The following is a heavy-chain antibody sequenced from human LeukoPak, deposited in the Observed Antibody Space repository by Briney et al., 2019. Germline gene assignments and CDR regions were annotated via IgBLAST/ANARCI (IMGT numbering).Heavy chain of an antibody. CDR1: GFTFDDYA. V-gene: IGHV3-9*01. CDR2: ISWSSDSI. Sequence: GRSLRLSCAASGFTFDDYAMHWVRQAPGKGLEWVSGISWSSDSISYADSVKGRFTISRDNAKNSLNLQMNSLRTEDTALYYCAKGHLDWYFDLWGRGTLVTVSS. CDR3: AKGHLDWYFDL. J-gene: IGHJ2*01.